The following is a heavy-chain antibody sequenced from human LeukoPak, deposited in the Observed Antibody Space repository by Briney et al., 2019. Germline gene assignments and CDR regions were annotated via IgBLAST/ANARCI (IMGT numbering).Heavy chain of an antibody. V-gene: IGHV3-13*04. Sequence: GGPLSLSCAASGFTFSSYDMPGVGPATGKGLEWVSAISTTGDTYYPGSVKGRFTISRENAKSSLYLQMNSLRAEDTAVYYCARGRSGSYFDSWGQGTLVAVSS. D-gene: IGHD1-26*01. CDR2: ISTTGDT. J-gene: IGHJ4*02. CDR3: ARGRSGSYFDS. CDR1: GFTFSSYD.